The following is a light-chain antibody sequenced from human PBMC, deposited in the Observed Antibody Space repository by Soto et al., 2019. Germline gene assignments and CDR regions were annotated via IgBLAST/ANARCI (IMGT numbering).Light chain of an antibody. CDR3: LLYYGAAPL. J-gene: IGLJ3*02. CDR2: STS. CDR1: TGAVTSGYY. Sequence: QAVVTQEPSLTVSTGGTVTLTCASSTGAVTSGYYPNWFQQQPGQAPRALIYSTSNKQSWTPARFSGSLLGGKAALTLSGVPPEDEAEYYCLLYYGAAPLFCGVTKLTVL. V-gene: IGLV7-43*01.